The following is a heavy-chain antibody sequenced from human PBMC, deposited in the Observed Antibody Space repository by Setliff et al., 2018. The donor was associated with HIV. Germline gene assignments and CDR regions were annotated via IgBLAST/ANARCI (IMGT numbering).Heavy chain of an antibody. CDR1: GFTFSDHY. V-gene: IGHV3-7*03. CDR3: ARDPVFRGIVATIPYYYMDV. J-gene: IGHJ6*03. Sequence: PGGSLRLSCAASGFTFSDHYMDWVRQAPGKGLEWVASISPDGSRNYCVGSVKGRFTISRDNAKNSLYLQMNSLRAEDTALYYCARDPVFRGIVATIPYYYMDVWGKGTTVTVSS. CDR2: ISPDGSRN. D-gene: IGHD5-12*01.